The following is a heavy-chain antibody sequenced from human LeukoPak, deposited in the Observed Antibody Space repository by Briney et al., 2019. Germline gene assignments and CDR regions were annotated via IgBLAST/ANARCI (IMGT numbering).Heavy chain of an antibody. CDR2: IYTSGRT. V-gene: IGHV4-4*07. CDR3: ARDPQLGPFDY. D-gene: IGHD6-6*01. J-gene: IGHJ4*02. Sequence: PSETLSLTCTVSGGSISSYYWSWIRQPAGKGLEWIGRIYTSGRTNYNLSLKSRVTMSVDTSKKQFSLKLSSVPAADTAVYYCARDPQLGPFDYWGQGTLVTVSS. CDR1: GGSISSYY.